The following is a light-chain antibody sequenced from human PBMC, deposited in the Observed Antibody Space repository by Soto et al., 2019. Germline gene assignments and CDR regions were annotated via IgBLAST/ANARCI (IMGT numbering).Light chain of an antibody. Sequence: QSVLTQPPSASGTPGQRVTISCSGSSSNIGSNYVYWYQHLTGTAPKLLIYRNSQRPSGVPDRFSGSKSGTSASLAISGLRSEDEADYYCATWDDSLSNYVFGTGTKVTVL. V-gene: IGLV1-47*01. J-gene: IGLJ1*01. CDR2: RNS. CDR3: ATWDDSLSNYV. CDR1: SSNIGSNY.